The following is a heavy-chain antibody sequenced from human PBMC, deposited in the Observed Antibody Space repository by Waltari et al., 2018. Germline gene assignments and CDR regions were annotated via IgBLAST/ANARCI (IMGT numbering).Heavy chain of an antibody. V-gene: IGHV3-7*01. CDR2: IKQDASGK. CDR3: AASVGVAPNY. Sequence: EVQLVESGGGLVQPGGSLRLSCAASGFTFNNYWMTWVRQAPGKGLEWLANIKQDASGKYYVDSVKGRCTISRDNTKNSLYLQMNSLRAEDTAVYYCAASVGVAPNYWGHGTLVTVSS. J-gene: IGHJ4*01. D-gene: IGHD6-19*01. CDR1: GFTFNNYW.